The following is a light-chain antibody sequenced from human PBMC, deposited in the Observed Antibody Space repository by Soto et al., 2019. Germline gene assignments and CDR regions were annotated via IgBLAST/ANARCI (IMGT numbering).Light chain of an antibody. V-gene: IGKV1-39*01. CDR1: QSISSY. J-gene: IGKJ2*01. CDR2: AAS. Sequence: DIQMTQSPSSLSASVGDRVTITCRASQSISSYLNWYQQKPGKAPKLLIYAASSLQSGVPSRFSGSGSGTDITINISILQPEDFATYYCQQSYSTPHPFGQGTKLEIK. CDR3: QQSYSTPHP.